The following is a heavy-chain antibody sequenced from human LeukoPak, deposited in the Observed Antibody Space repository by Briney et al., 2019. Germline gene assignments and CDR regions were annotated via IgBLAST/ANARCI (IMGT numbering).Heavy chain of an antibody. D-gene: IGHD6-19*01. CDR2: IRSKAYGGTT. J-gene: IGHJ4*02. V-gene: IGHV3-49*03. CDR1: GFTFGDYA. Sequence: GGSLRLSCTASGFTFGDYAMSWFRQAPGKGLEWVGFIRSKAYGGTTEYAASVKGRFTISRDDSKSIAYLQMNSLKTEDTAVYYCTRDPGIAVAGTTGPYYFDYWGQGTLVTVSS. CDR3: TRDPGIAVAGTTGPYYFDY.